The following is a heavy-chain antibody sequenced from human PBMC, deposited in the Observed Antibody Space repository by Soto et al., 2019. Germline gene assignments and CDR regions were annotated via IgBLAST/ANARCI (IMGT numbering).Heavy chain of an antibody. J-gene: IGHJ4*02. D-gene: IGHD2-15*01. CDR3: ARVGGRYCSGGSCQVDY. CDR2: IYYSGNT. CDR1: GGSITSSSYY. Sequence: QLQLQESGPGLVKPSETLSLTCTVSGGSITSSSYYWGWIRQPPGKGLEWIGSIYYSGNTYYTPSRKRRVTISVDTSSNQLSLKLSSVTAADTAVYYCARVGGRYCSGGSCQVDYWGQGTLVTVSS. V-gene: IGHV4-39*01.